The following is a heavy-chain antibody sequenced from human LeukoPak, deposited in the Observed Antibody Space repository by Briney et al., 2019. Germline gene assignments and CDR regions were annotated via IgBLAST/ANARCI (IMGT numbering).Heavy chain of an antibody. Sequence: GASVKVSCKVSGYTLTELSMHWVRQAPGKGLEWMGGFDPEDGETIYAQKFQGRVTMTEDTSTDTAYMELSSLRSEDTAVYYCATDIPQVPGIAVAGNNYWGQGTLVTVSS. V-gene: IGHV1-24*01. CDR2: FDPEDGET. CDR1: GYTLTELS. D-gene: IGHD6-19*01. CDR3: ATDIPQVPGIAVAGNNY. J-gene: IGHJ4*02.